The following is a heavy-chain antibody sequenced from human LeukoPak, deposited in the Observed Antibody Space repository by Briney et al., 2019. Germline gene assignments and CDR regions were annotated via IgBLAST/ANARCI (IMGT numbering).Heavy chain of an antibody. CDR1: GYTFTSYY. CDR2: INPSGGST. Sequence: ASVKVSCKASGYTFTSYYMHWVRQAPGQGLEWMGIINPSGGSTNYAQKFQERVTITRDMSTSTAYMELSSLRSEDTAVYYCAAAGSSGELPPFALEFDYWGQGTLVTVSS. CDR3: AAAGSSGELPPFALEFDY. V-gene: IGHV1-46*01. D-gene: IGHD3-22*01. J-gene: IGHJ4*02.